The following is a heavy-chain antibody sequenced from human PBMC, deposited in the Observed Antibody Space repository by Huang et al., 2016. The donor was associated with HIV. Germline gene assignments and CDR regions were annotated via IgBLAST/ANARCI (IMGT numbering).Heavy chain of an antibody. D-gene: IGHD2-2*01. J-gene: IGHJ6*02. V-gene: IGHV4-4*07. CDR3: ARENEFCGSTNCHHYYYGLDV. CDR2: FYTSGNT. Sequence: QVQLQESGPGLVKPSETLSLTCTVYGGSFSTYYWSGIRQSAGKGLEWIGRFYTSGNTNYHPSLRIRVTMSVDTSKNQFSLRLTSVTAADTAVYYCARENEFCGSTNCHHYYYGLDVWGQGTTVTVSS. CDR1: GGSFSTYY.